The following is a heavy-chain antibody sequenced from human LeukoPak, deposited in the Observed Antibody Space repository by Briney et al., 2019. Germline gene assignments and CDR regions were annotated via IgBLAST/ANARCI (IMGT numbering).Heavy chain of an antibody. CDR2: INHSGST. D-gene: IGHD5-18*01. J-gene: IGHJ3*02. CDR3: ARARGYSYGPDAFDI. CDR1: GGSFSGYY. Sequence: SETLSLTCAVYGGSFSGYYWSWIRQTPGKGLEWIGEINHSGSTNYNPSLKSRVTISVDTSKNQFSLKLSSVTAADTAVYYCARARGYSYGPDAFDIWGQGTMVTVSS. V-gene: IGHV4-34*01.